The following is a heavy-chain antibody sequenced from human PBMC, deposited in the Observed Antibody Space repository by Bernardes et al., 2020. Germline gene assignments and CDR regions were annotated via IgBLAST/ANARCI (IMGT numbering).Heavy chain of an antibody. D-gene: IGHD6-19*01. J-gene: IGHJ4*02. Sequence: SETLSLTCTVSGGSISSISYYWGWLLQPPGKGLEWIGSIYYSGSTYYNPSLKSRVTISVDTSKNQFSLKLSSVTAADTAVYYCARMYSSGWQYFDYWGQGTLVTVSS. CDR2: IYYSGST. V-gene: IGHV4-39*01. CDR1: GGSISSISYY. CDR3: ARMYSSGWQYFDY.